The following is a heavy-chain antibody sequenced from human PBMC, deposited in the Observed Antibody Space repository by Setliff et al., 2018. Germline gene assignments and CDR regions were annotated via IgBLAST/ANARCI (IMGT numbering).Heavy chain of an antibody. CDR2: VGYNGNT. CDR1: GGSINNYH. V-gene: IGHV4-59*01. CDR3: ARWGENSGRPDWRAFDI. D-gene: IGHD1-26*01. J-gene: IGHJ3*02. Sequence: SETLSLTCTVSGGSINNYHWNWIRQPPGKGLEWIGYVGYNGNTHYNPSLNSRVTMSVDTSQNQFPLKLTSVSAADTAVYYCARWGENSGRPDWRAFDIWGQGTRVTVSS.